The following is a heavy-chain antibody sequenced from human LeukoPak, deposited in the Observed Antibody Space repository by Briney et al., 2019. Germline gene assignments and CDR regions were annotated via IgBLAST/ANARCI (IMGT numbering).Heavy chain of an antibody. CDR1: GYTFTGYY. J-gene: IGHJ4*02. CDR3: ARDPTYYYDSSGYYSQRKLDY. V-gene: IGHV1-2*02. CDR2: INPNSGGT. Sequence: ASVKVSCKASGYTFTGYYIHWVRQAPGQGLEWMGWINPNSGGTNYAQKFQDRVSMTRDTSISTTYMELSSLRSDDTAVYYCARDPTYYYDSSGYYSQRKLDYWGQGTLVTVSS. D-gene: IGHD3-22*01.